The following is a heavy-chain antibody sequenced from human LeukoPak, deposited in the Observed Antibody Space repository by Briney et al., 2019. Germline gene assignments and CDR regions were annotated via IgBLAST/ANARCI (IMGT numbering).Heavy chain of an antibody. D-gene: IGHD2-2*01. CDR3: AREGFSYCTSTNCPYYYYYYMDV. CDR2: IKQDGSEK. J-gene: IGHJ6*03. CDR1: GFTFSSYW. V-gene: IGHV3-7*01. Sequence: PGGSLRLSCAASGFTFSSYWMSWVRQAPGKGLAWVANIKQDGSEKYYVDSVKGRFTISRDNAKNSLYLQLNSLRAEDSAVYYCAREGFSYCTSTNCPYYYYYYMDVWGKGTTVTVSS.